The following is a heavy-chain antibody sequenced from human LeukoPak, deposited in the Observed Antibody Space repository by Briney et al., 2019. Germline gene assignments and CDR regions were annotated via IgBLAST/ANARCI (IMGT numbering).Heavy chain of an antibody. Sequence: ASVKVSCKASGGTFSSYAISWVRQAPGRGLEWMGGIIPIFGTANYAQNFQGRVTMTRDTSASTVYMELSSVRSEDTAIYYCARIRDGYNDAYDIWGQGTVVTVPS. V-gene: IGHV1-69*05. CDR2: IIPIFGTA. CDR3: ARIRDGYNDAYDI. J-gene: IGHJ3*02. CDR1: GGTFSSYA. D-gene: IGHD5-24*01.